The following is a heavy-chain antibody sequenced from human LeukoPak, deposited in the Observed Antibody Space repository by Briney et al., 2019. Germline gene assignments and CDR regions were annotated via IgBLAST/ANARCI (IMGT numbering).Heavy chain of an antibody. CDR3: ARDWYYYDSSGFYYALRY. J-gene: IGHJ4*02. CDR2: INPSGGST. D-gene: IGHD3-22*01. CDR1: GYTFTSYY. Sequence: GASVKVSCKASGYTFTSYYMHWVRQAPGQGLEWMGIINPSGGSTSYAQKFQGRVTMTRDTSTSTVYMELSSLRSEDTAVYYCARDWYYYDSSGFYYALRYWGQGTLVTVSS. V-gene: IGHV1-46*01.